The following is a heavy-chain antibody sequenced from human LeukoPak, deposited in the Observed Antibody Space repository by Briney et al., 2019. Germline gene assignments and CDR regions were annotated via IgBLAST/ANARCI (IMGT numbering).Heavy chain of an antibody. D-gene: IGHD6-13*01. CDR3: AKDKTSGIAGPFDT. Sequence: GGSLRLSCAASGFTFSRHSMNWVRQAPGKGLEWVSYIDSSSSTIYYADSVKGRFTISRDNAKNSLYLQMNSLRVEDTAFYYCAKDKTSGIAGPFDTWGQGTLVTVSS. J-gene: IGHJ5*02. CDR2: IDSSSSTI. V-gene: IGHV3-48*04. CDR1: GFTFSRHS.